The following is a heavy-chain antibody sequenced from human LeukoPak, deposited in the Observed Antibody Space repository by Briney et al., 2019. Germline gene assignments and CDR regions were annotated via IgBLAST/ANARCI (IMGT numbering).Heavy chain of an antibody. V-gene: IGHV3-21*01. Sequence: GRSLRLSCAASGFTYSSYSMNWVRQAPGKGLEWVSSISSSSSNIYYADSVKGRFTISRDNAKNSLYLQMNSLRAEDTAVYYCARGRRDGTRNAFDIWGQGTMVTVSS. CDR3: ARGRRDGTRNAFDI. CDR1: GFTYSSYS. J-gene: IGHJ3*02. D-gene: IGHD5-24*01. CDR2: ISSSSSNI.